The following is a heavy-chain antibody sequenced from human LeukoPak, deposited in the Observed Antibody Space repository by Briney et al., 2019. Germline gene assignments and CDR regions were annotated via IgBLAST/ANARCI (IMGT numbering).Heavy chain of an antibody. CDR1: GYTFTGYY. CDR2: INPNSGDT. V-gene: IGHV1-2*06. D-gene: IGHD7-27*01. J-gene: IGHJ4*02. Sequence: APVKVSCKASGYTFTGYYMHWVRQAPGQGLEWMGRINPNSGDTGYAQKFQDRVTMTRNTSISTAYMELSSLRSDDTAVYYCARGPPNWGYDYWGPGTLVTVSS. CDR3: ARGPPNWGYDY.